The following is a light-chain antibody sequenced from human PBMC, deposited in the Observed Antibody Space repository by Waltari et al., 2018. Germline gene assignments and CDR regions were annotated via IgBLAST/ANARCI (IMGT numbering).Light chain of an antibody. CDR1: SSDVGRYTY. CDR2: DVS. Sequence: QSALTQPASVSGSPGQSITISCTGTSSDVGRYTYVSWYQQHPGKAPKLLIFDVSNPPSGVSNRLSGSKSGNTASLTISGLQAEDESDYYCCSFTSRSTWVFGGGTKLTVL. J-gene: IGLJ3*02. CDR3: CSFTSRSTWV. V-gene: IGLV2-14*01.